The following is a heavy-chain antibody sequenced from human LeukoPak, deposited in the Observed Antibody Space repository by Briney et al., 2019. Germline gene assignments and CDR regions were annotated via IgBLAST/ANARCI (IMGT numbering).Heavy chain of an antibody. D-gene: IGHD3-10*01. CDR1: GYTFTSYD. CDR2: MNPNSGNT. J-gene: IGHJ6*03. V-gene: IGHV1-8*03. CDR3: ARGRASLGKSRLVFLGGYYYYYYMDV. Sequence: ASVKVSCKASGYTFTSYDINWVRQATGQGLEWMGWMNPNSGNTGYAQKFQGRVTITRNTSISTAYMELSSLRSEDTAVYYCARGRASLGKSRLVFLGGYYYYYYMDVWGKGTTVTVSS.